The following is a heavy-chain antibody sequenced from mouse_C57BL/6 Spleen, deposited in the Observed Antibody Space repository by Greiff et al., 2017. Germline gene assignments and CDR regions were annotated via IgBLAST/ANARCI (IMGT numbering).Heavy chain of an antibody. Sequence: VQLKQSGAELVKPGASVKISCKASGYAFSSYWMNWVKQRPGKGLEWIGQIYPGDGDTNYNGKFKGKATLTADKSSSTAYMQLSSLTSEDSAVYFCARGEVGPYYFDYWGQGTTLTVSS. V-gene: IGHV1-80*01. CDR3: ARGEVGPYYFDY. CDR1: GYAFSSYW. CDR2: IYPGDGDT. J-gene: IGHJ2*01. D-gene: IGHD4-1*01.